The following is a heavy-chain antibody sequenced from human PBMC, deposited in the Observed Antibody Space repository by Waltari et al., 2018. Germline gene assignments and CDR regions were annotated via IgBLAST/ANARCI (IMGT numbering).Heavy chain of an antibody. V-gene: IGHV1-69*01. J-gene: IGHJ2*01. CDR2: IIPIFGTA. D-gene: IGHD1-26*01. CDR3: ARSGQEGTADWYFDL. Sequence: QVQLVQSGAEVKKPGSSVQISCKASGGPFSSYAIRWVRQAPGQGLEWMGGIIPIFGTANYAQKFQGRVTITADESTSTAYMELSSLRSEDTAVYYCARSGQEGTADWYFDLGGRGTLVTVSS. CDR1: GGPFSSYA.